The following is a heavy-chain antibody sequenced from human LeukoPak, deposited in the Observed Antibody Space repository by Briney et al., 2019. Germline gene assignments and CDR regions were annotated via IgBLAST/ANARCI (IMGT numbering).Heavy chain of an antibody. Sequence: ASVKVSCKASGYTFTSYYMHWVRQAPGQGLEWMGIINPSGGSTSYAQKFQGRVTMTRDMSTSTVYMELSSLRSEDTAVYYCARLHKDWNYDYWGQGTLVAVSS. D-gene: IGHD1-7*01. J-gene: IGHJ4*02. V-gene: IGHV1-46*01. CDR2: INPSGGST. CDR1: GYTFTSYY. CDR3: ARLHKDWNYDY.